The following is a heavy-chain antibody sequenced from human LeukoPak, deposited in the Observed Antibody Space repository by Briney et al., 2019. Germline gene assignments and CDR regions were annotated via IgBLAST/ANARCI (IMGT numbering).Heavy chain of an antibody. CDR2: IYYSGST. CDR1: GGSISSSSYY. CDR3: ARTYGDPHFDY. V-gene: IGHV4-39*07. D-gene: IGHD4-17*01. Sequence: SKTLSLTCTVSGGSISSSSYYWGWIRQPPGKGLEWIGSIYYSGSTYYNPSLKSRVTISVDTSKNQFSLKLSSVTAADTAVYYCARTYGDPHFDYRGQGTLVTVSS. J-gene: IGHJ4*02.